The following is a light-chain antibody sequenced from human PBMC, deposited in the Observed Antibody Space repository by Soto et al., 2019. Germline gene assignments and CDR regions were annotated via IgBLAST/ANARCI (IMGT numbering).Light chain of an antibody. J-gene: IGKJ2*01. CDR3: QQYNNWPHT. CDR1: QSVSRT. V-gene: IGKV3-15*01. Sequence: EIWITQSPPTLSVSPGERATLSCRAIQSVSRTLAWFQQNPAQSPSLLIYGVSTRAIGVPVRFSRSRSGTEFTLTVNNLQSEDFAVYYCQQYNNWPHTFGQGTKVDIK. CDR2: GVS.